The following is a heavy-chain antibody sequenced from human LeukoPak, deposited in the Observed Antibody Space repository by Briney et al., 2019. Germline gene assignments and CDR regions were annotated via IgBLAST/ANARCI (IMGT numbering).Heavy chain of an antibody. CDR1: GGSISSGSYY. CDR3: AREGLRYFDWLLSARYYYYYMDV. J-gene: IGHJ6*03. V-gene: IGHV4-61*02. D-gene: IGHD3-9*01. CDR2: IYTSGST. Sequence: SETLSLTCTVSGGSISSGSYYWSWIRQPAGKGLEWIGRIYTSGSTKYNPSLKSRVTISVDTSKNQFSLKLSSVTATDTAVYYCAREGLRYFDWLLSARYYYYYMDVWGKGTTVTISS.